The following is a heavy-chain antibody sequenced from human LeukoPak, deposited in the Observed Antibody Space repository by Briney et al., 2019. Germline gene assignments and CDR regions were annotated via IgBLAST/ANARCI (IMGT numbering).Heavy chain of an antibody. J-gene: IGHJ4*02. CDR2: ISSSSSTI. V-gene: IGHV3-48*01. Sequence: GGSLRLSCAASGFSFSSYSMNWVRQAPGKGLEWVSYISSSSSTIYYATSVKGRFTISRDNAKNSLYLQMNSLRAEDTAVYYCARLDDYGDYVCDYWGQGTLVTVSS. D-gene: IGHD4-17*01. CDR1: GFSFSSYS. CDR3: ARLDDYGDYVCDY.